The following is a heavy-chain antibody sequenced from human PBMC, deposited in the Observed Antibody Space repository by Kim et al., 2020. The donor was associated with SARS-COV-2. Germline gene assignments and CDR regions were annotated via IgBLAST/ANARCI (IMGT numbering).Heavy chain of an antibody. CDR3: ARDQYSSSWYSRWFDP. CDR1: GGSISSYY. D-gene: IGHD6-13*01. V-gene: IGHV4-59*01. J-gene: IGHJ5*02. Sequence: SETLSLTCTVSGGSISSYYWSWIRRPPGKGLEWIGYIYNSGRTNYIPSLKSRVTTSVDTSKNQFSLKLSSVTAADTAVYYCARDQYSSSWYSRWFDPWGQGTLVTVSS. CDR2: IYNSGRT.